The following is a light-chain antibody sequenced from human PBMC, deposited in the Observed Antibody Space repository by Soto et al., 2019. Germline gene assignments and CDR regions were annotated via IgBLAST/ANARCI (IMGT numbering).Light chain of an antibody. CDR1: QGVRDD. J-gene: IGKJ1*01. V-gene: IGKV1-6*01. CDR3: LQDYSYPLT. Sequence: AIQMTHSPSSLSASVGDRVTITCRASQGVRDDLAWYQQKPGKAPKLLIYAASSLQSGVPSRFSGSGSGTDFTLTISSLQPEDFATYYCLQDYSYPLTFGQGTKVDIK. CDR2: AAS.